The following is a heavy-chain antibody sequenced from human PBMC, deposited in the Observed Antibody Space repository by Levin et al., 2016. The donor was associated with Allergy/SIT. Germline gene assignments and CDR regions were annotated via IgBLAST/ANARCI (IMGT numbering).Heavy chain of an antibody. J-gene: IGHJ5*02. V-gene: IGHV1-2*02. CDR3: VRGMGPVESGYDFDWFDP. D-gene: IGHD5-12*01. CDR1: GYIFTDFY. Sequence: ASVKVSCKASGYIFTDFYIHWVRQAPGQGPEWMGWISPNSGGTRFAQKFQGRVTLTGDTSITTAYMDLSSLRSDDTAVYYCVRGMGPVESGYDFDWFDPWGQGTLVTVSS. CDR2: ISPNSGGT.